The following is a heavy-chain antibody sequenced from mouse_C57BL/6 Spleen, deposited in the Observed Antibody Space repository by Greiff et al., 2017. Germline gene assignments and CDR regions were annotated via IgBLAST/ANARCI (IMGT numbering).Heavy chain of an antibody. CDR1: GYTFTSYW. CDR3: TSTYDGYPYYFDC. CDR2: IDPSDSET. D-gene: IGHD2-3*01. V-gene: IGHV1-52*01. Sequence: VQLQQPGAELVRPGSSVKLSCKASGYTFTSYWMHWVKQRPIQGLEWIGNIDPSDSETHYNQKFKDKATLTVDNSSSTAYMQISSLTSEDSAVYYGTSTYDGYPYYFDCWGQGTTLTVSS. J-gene: IGHJ2*01.